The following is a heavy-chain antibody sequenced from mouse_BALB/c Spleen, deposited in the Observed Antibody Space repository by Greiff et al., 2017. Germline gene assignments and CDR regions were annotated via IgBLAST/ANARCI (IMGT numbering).Heavy chain of an antibody. CDR3: TYDYDYAMDY. D-gene: IGHD2-4*01. J-gene: IGHJ4*01. Sequence: VQLVESGAELVRPGASVTLSCKASGYTFTDYEMHWVKQTPVHGLEWIGAIDPETGGTAYNQKFKGKATLTADKSSSTAYMELRSLTSEDSAVYYCTYDYDYAMDYWGQGTSVTVSS. CDR2: IDPETGGT. CDR1: GYTFTDYE. V-gene: IGHV1-15*01.